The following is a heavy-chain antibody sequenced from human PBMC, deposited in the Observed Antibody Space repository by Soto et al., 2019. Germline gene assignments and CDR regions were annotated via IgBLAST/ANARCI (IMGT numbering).Heavy chain of an antibody. J-gene: IGHJ5*02. V-gene: IGHV3-30*18. CDR2: ISYDGSNK. D-gene: IGHD2-21*02. Sequence: GGSLRLSCAASGFTFSSYGMHWVRQAPGKGLEWVAVISYDGSNKYYADSVKGRFTISRENSKNTLYLQMNSLRAEDTAVYYCAKGIAYCGGDCPGWFDPWGQGTLVTVSS. CDR3: AKGIAYCGGDCPGWFDP. CDR1: GFTFSSYG.